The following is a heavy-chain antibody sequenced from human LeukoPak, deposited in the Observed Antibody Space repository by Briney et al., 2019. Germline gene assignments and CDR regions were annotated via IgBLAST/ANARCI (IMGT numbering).Heavy chain of an antibody. CDR1: GGSISSYY. V-gene: IGHV4-59*01. CDR2: IYYSGST. Sequence: SETLSLTCTVSGGSISSYYWSWIRQPPGKGLEWIGYIYYSGSTNYNPSLKSRVTISVDTSKNQFSLKLSSVTAADTAVYYCARDRDYYDSSGLRKRRFDYWGQGTLVTVSS. CDR3: ARDRDYYDSSGLRKRRFDY. J-gene: IGHJ4*02. D-gene: IGHD3-22*01.